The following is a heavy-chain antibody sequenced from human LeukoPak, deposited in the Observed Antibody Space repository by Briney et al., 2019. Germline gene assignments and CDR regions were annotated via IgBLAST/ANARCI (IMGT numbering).Heavy chain of an antibody. D-gene: IGHD1-20*01. V-gene: IGHV3-74*01. J-gene: IGHJ1*01. Sequence: GGSLRLSCAASGFTFSSFWMNWVRQVPGKGLVWVSHINSDGAKTNYADSVTGRFTISRDTARNSLYLQMNNLRVEDTAMYYCAASSRITGTTFYHWGQGTLVTVSS. CDR2: INSDGAKT. CDR3: AASSRITGTTFYH. CDR1: GFTFSSFW.